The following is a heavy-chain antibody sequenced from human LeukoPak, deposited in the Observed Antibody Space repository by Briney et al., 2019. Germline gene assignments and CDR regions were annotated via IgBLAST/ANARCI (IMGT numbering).Heavy chain of an antibody. CDR2: IYHSGST. CDR3: ARDCDTSSSSWYRYYFDY. D-gene: IGHD6-13*01. J-gene: IGHJ4*02. V-gene: IGHV4-4*02. Sequence: SETLSLTCAVSGGSISSSNWWSWVRQPPGKGLGWTGEIYHSGSTNYNPSLKSRVTISVDKSKNQFSLKLSSVTAADTAVYYCARDCDTSSSSWYRYYFDYWGQGTLVTVSS. CDR1: GGSISSSNW.